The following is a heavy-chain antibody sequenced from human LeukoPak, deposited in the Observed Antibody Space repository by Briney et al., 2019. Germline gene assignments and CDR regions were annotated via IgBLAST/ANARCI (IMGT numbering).Heavy chain of an antibody. CDR2: ISGSGGSS. Sequence: GGSLGLACVASGFIFSDYGLNWVRQAPGKGLEWVSVISGSGGSSSYADSVKGRFTISRDNSKNTMFLQMNGLRVDDTAVFYCAKARESIYYDSSGAQFGIDYWGRGTLVTVSS. D-gene: IGHD3-22*01. J-gene: IGHJ4*02. CDR3: AKARESIYYDSSGAQFGIDY. CDR1: GFIFSDYG. V-gene: IGHV3-23*01.